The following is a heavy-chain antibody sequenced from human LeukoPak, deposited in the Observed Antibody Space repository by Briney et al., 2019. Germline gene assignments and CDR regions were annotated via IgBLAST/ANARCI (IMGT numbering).Heavy chain of an antibody. CDR2: INPSGGST. J-gene: IGHJ4*02. CDR3: ARDGYCSSTSCYYFDY. D-gene: IGHD2-2*01. CDR1: GYTFTSYY. Sequence: ASVKVSCKASGYTFTSYYMHWVRQAPGQGLEWMRIINPSGGSTSYAQKFQGRVTMTRDMSTSTVYMELSSLRSEDTAVYYCARDGYCSSTSCYYFDYWGQGTLVTVSS. V-gene: IGHV1-46*01.